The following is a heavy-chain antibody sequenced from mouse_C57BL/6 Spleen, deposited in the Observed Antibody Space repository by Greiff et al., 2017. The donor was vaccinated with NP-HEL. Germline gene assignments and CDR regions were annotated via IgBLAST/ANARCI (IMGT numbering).Heavy chain of an antibody. Sequence: VQLQQPGTELVKPGASVKLSCKASGYTFTSYWMHWVKQRPGQGLEWIGNINPSNGGTNYNEKFKSKATLTVDTSSSTAYMQLSSLTSEDSAVYYCARALGTTVVFDYWGQGTTLTVSS. J-gene: IGHJ2*01. V-gene: IGHV1-53*01. CDR2: INPSNGGT. CDR3: ARALGTTVVFDY. D-gene: IGHD1-1*01. CDR1: GYTFTSYW.